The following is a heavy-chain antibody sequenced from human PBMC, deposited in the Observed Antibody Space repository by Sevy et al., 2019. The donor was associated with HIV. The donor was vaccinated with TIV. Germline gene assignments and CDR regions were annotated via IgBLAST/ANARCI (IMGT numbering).Heavy chain of an antibody. CDR3: ARGHKRGTTSAFDI. CDR2: ISYDGSNK. V-gene: IGHV3-30*03. CDR1: GFTFSNFG. Sequence: GGSLRLSCAASGFTFSNFGMHWVRQAPGKGLEWLADISYDGSNKYYADSVKGRFTISRDNSKNTLYLQMNSLRAEDTAVYYCARGHKRGTTSAFDIWGQGTMVTVSS. J-gene: IGHJ3*02. D-gene: IGHD1-7*01.